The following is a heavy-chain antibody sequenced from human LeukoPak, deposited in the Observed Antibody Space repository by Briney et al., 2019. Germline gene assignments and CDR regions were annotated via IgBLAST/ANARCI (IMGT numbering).Heavy chain of an antibody. CDR3: ARNDVDTAFFDY. J-gene: IGHJ4*02. CDR2: IYYSGST. V-gene: IGHV4-39*01. D-gene: IGHD5-18*01. Sequence: PSETLSLTCTVSGGSISSSSYYWGWIRQPPGKGLEWIGSIYYSGSTYYNPSLMSRVTISVDTSKNQFSLKLSSVTAADTAVYYCARNDVDTAFFDYWGQGTLVTVSS. CDR1: GGSISSSSYY.